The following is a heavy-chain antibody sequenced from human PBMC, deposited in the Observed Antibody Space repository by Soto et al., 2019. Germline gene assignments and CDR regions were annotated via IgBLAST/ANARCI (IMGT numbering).Heavy chain of an antibody. D-gene: IGHD1-20*01. CDR2: ISGTGGNT. J-gene: IGHJ4*02. V-gene: IGHV3-23*01. CDR3: MKAVYLLDFDY. Sequence: EVQLLESGGGLIQPGGSLRLSCAASGFTFSSYAMTWVRQAPGKGLEWVSTISGTGGNTYYADSVKGRFTISRDNSKNTVYLQMNSLRAEDTAVYYCMKAVYLLDFDYWGQGTLVTVSS. CDR1: GFTFSSYA.